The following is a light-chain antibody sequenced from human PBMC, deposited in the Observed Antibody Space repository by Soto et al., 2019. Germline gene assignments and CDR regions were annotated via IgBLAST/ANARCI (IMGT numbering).Light chain of an antibody. Sequence: EIVMTQSPATLSVSPGERATLSCRASQSVSSDLAWYQQKPGQAPRLLIFGASSRATGIPARFSGSGSGTEFSLTICSLQSEDFAVYYCQQYNDWPIPFGQGTRLEIK. CDR2: GAS. J-gene: IGKJ5*01. CDR3: QQYNDWPIP. CDR1: QSVSSD. V-gene: IGKV3-15*01.